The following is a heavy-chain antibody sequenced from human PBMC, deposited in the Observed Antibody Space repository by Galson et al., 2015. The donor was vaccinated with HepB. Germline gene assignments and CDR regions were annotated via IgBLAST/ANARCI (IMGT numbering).Heavy chain of an antibody. D-gene: IGHD4-23*01. CDR3: AKDKTTVVSGAQDY. CDR1: GFIFDDYA. CDR2: ISWNSGSI. J-gene: IGHJ4*02. Sequence: SLRLSCAASGFIFDDYAMHWVRQPPGKGLEWVSGISWNSGSIDYADSVKGRFTISRDNAKNSLYLQMNSLRAEDTALYYCAKDKTTVVSGAQDYWGQGTLVTVSS. V-gene: IGHV3-9*01.